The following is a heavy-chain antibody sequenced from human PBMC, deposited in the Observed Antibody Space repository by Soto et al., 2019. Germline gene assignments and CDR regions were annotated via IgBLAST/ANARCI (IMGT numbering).Heavy chain of an antibody. CDR2: INHSGST. D-gene: IGHD2-8*01. V-gene: IGHV4-34*01. CDR1: GGSFSGYY. Sequence: SETLSLTCAVYGGSFSGYYWSWIRQPPGKGLERIGEINHSGSTNYNPSLKSRVTISVDTSKNQFSLKLSSVTAADTAVYYCARWDVGYCTNGVCYTGHFDYWGQGTLVTVSS. CDR3: ARWDVGYCTNGVCYTGHFDY. J-gene: IGHJ4*02.